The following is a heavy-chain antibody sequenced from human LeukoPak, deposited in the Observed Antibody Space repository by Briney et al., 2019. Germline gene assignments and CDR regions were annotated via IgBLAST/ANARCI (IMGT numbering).Heavy chain of an antibody. V-gene: IGHV4-59*01. CDR1: GGSISSYY. J-gene: IGHJ6*03. Sequence: SETLSLTCTVSGGSISSYYWSWIRQPPGKGLEWIGYIYYSGSTNYNPSLRSRVTISVDTPKNQFSLKLSSVTAADTAVYYCARGLYSSGWDYYYYYMDVWGKGTTVTVSS. CDR2: IYYSGST. D-gene: IGHD6-19*01. CDR3: ARGLYSSGWDYYYYYMDV.